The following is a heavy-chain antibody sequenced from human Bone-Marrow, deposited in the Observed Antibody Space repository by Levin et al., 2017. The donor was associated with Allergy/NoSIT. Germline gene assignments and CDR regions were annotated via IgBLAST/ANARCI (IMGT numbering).Heavy chain of an antibody. CDR3: ARDSFVLGGSGTLNHDN. CDR2: ISGYKGDT. Sequence: ASVKVSCKTSGYTFMSYGISWVRQAPGQGLEWLGWISGYKGDTKSAQNFQDRVTLTTDRSTNTAYMELRSLRSDDTAVYYCARDSFVLGGSGTLNHDNWGQGTLVTVSS. CDR1: GYTFMSYG. V-gene: IGHV1-18*01. D-gene: IGHD3-10*01. J-gene: IGHJ4*02.